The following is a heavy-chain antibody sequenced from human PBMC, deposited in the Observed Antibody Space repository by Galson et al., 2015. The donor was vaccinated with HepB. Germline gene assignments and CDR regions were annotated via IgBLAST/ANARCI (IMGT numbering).Heavy chain of an antibody. V-gene: IGHV3-15*01. J-gene: IGHJ4*02. D-gene: IGHD6-13*01. CDR2: IKSKTDGGTT. CDR1: GFTFSNAW. CDR3: TTLTGYSSSWPFDY. Sequence: SLRLSCAASGFTFSNAWMSWVRQAPGKGLEWVGRIKSKTDGGTTDYAAPVKGRFTISRDDSKNTLYLQMNSLKTEGTAVYYCTTLTGYSSSWPFDYWGQGTLVTVSS.